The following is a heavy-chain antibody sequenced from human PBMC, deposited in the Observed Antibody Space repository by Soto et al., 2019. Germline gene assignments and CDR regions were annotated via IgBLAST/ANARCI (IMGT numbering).Heavy chain of an antibody. CDR3: ASYYYDSSGTAALDY. CDR2: INAGNGNT. V-gene: IGHV1-3*01. D-gene: IGHD3-22*01. CDR1: GYTFTNYA. J-gene: IGHJ4*02. Sequence: ASVKVSCKASGYTFTNYAMHWVRQAPGQRLEWMGWINAGNGNTKYSQKFEGRVTITRDTSASTAYMELSSLRSEDTAVYYCASYYYDSSGTAALDYWGKGPLVNVYS.